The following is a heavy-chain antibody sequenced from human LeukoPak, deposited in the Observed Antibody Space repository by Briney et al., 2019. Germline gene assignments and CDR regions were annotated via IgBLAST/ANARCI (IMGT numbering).Heavy chain of an antibody. CDR1: GFTFSNYD. D-gene: IGHD5-18*01. Sequence: GGSLRLSCAASGFTFSNYDMNWVRQAPGKGLEWVSYISSSSRIIYYADSLKGRFTISRDNAKNSLYLQLNSLRVDDTAVYYCARGYSYGYNYWGQGTLVTVSS. CDR3: ARGYSYGYNY. V-gene: IGHV3-48*01. J-gene: IGHJ4*02. CDR2: ISSSSRII.